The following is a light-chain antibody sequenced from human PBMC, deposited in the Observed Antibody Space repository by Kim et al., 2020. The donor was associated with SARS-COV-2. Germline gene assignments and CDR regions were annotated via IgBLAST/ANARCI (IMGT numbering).Light chain of an antibody. CDR1: ETINNY. Sequence: DIQMTQSPSSLSASVGDRVTITCRASETINNYVTWYQQTPGKAPKLLIVTAFTGQGGVPSRFSGSGSGTEFTLTISSLQPEDFATYYCQQTYSSPATFGQGTKLEI. CDR3: QQTYSSPAT. J-gene: IGKJ2*01. CDR2: TAF. V-gene: IGKV1-39*01.